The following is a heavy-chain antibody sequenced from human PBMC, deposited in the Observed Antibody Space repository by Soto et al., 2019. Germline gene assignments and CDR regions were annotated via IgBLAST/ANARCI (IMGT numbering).Heavy chain of an antibody. Sequence: QVQLQQSGPGLVKPSQTLSLTCAISGDSLFTNGVAWTWIRLSPSRGLEWLGRTYYRSKWSNDYAISLKSRITIDPDTSKNQFALQRTSVTPENTAVYFCARGRHSSFDIWGQGTMVSVSS. D-gene: IGHD6-13*01. CDR3: ARGRHSSFDI. CDR1: GDSLFTNGVA. CDR2: TYYRSKWSN. V-gene: IGHV6-1*01. J-gene: IGHJ3*02.